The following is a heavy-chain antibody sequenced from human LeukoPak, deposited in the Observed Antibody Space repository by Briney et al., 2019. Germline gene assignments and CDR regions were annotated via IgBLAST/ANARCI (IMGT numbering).Heavy chain of an antibody. D-gene: IGHD3-10*01. V-gene: IGHV5-51*01. CDR3: ARRMYYYGSGSYFPFDY. Sequence: GESLKISCKGSGYSFTSYWIGWVRQMPGKGLEWMGIIYPGDSDTRYSPSFQGQVTISAGKSISTAYLQWSSLKASDTAIYYCARRMYYYGSGSYFPFDYWGQGTLVTVSS. J-gene: IGHJ4*02. CDR2: IYPGDSDT. CDR1: GYSFTSYW.